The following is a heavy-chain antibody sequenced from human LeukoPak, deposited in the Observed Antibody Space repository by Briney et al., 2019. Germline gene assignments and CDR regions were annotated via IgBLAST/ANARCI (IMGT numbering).Heavy chain of an antibody. CDR2: INSDGSST. D-gene: IGHD4-17*01. Sequence: PGGSLRLSCAASGFTFSSYWMHWVRQAPGKGLVWGSRINSDGSSTSYADSVKGRFTISRDNAKITVYLQMNSLRAEDTAVYYCARDDYGDSFDYWGQGTLVTVSS. CDR3: ARDDYGDSFDY. CDR1: GFTFSSYW. J-gene: IGHJ4*02. V-gene: IGHV3-74*01.